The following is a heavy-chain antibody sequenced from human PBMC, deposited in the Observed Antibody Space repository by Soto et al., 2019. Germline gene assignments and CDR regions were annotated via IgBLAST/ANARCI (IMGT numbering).Heavy chain of an antibody. D-gene: IGHD6-6*01. V-gene: IGHV1-46*01. CDR3: ARDSEGTSSLTHY. CDR2: VHPGSGSA. J-gene: IGHJ4*02. Sequence: QVQLVQSGADVKKPGASVKVSCKASGYTFSKFFIHWVRQAPGQGLEWLGFVHPGSGSANYAQKFRXRXXMTRDTSMSTVYLELSRLRSEDTAMYYCARDSEGTSSLTHYWGQGTLVTVSS. CDR1: GYTFSKFF.